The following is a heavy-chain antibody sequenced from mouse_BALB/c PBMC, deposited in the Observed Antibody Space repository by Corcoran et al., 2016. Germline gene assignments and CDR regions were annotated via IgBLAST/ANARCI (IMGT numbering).Heavy chain of an antibody. CDR3: AREPYALDY. Sequence: QIKLVQSEPELKKPGETVKISCKASGYTFTHYGMNWVKQAPGKGLKWMGWINTYTGEPTYADDFKGRFAFSLESSASTAYLQINNLKNEDMSTYFCAREPYALDYWGQGTSVTVSS. V-gene: IGHV9-1*02. J-gene: IGHJ4*01. CDR1: GYTFTHYG. CDR2: INTYTGEP.